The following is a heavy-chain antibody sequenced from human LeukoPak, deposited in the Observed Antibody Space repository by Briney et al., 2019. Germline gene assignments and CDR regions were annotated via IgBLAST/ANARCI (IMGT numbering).Heavy chain of an antibody. D-gene: IGHD5-24*01. CDR3: VQDGPLRSDY. CDR1: GGSFSGYY. V-gene: IGHV4-34*10. CDR2: INHSGST. Sequence: SETLSLTCAVYGGSFSGYYWSWIRQPPGKGLEWIGEINHSGSTNYNPSLKSRIAMSVDTSKNQFSLNLTSVTAADTAMYYCVQDGPLRSDYWGQGTLVTVSS. J-gene: IGHJ4*02.